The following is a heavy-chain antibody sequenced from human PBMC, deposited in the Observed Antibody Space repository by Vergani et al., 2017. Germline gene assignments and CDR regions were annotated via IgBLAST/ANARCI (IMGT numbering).Heavy chain of an antibody. D-gene: IGHD2-21*02. J-gene: IGHJ3*01. CDR2: ISDNGGTT. Sequence: EVQLLESGGGLVQPGGSLRLSCAASGFTFRNYAMTWVRQAPGKGLEWVSIISDNGGTTYYADSVKGRFTISRDNSKNTLHLQMNSLRAEDSAIYFCARDQWVSLRTYCGDDCSAPRDDAFDLWGQGTMVTVSS. CDR1: GFTFRNYA. V-gene: IGHV3-23*01. CDR3: ARDQWVSLRTYCGDDCSAPRDDAFDL.